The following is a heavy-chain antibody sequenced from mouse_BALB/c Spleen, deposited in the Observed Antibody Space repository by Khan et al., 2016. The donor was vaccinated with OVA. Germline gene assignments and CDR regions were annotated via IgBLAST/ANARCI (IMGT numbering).Heavy chain of an antibody. CDR1: GYTFTTYT. J-gene: IGHJ3*01. D-gene: IGHD2-14*01. Sequence: QVQLQQSETELARPGASVKMSCKASGYTFTTYTIHWVKQRPGQGLEWIGYIIPTNDYTNYNQKFKDRATLTADKYSRTATMQLSRLTSEDSALYYGARAVAYYRSDGWFAYWGQGTLVTVSA. CDR2: IIPTNDYT. V-gene: IGHV1-4*01. CDR3: ARAVAYYRSDGWFAY.